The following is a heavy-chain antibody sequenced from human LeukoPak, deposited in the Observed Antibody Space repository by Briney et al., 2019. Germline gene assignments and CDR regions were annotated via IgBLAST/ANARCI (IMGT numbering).Heavy chain of an antibody. CDR3: AREGGPYRPLDY. Sequence: PSGTLSLTCGVSGGSISDTNWWTWFRQPPGKGLEWIGEVNLQGSTNCNPSLKSRVAISVDKSENHISLKLTSVTAADTAVYYCAREGGPYRPLDYSGQGTLVTVAS. CDR2: VNLQGST. CDR1: GGSISDTNW. V-gene: IGHV4-4*02. J-gene: IGHJ4*02.